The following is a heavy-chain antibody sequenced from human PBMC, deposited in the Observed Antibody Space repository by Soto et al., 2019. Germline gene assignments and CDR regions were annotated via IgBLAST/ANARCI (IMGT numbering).Heavy chain of an antibody. Sequence: QVQLVQSGAEVKKPGASVKVSCKASGYTFTSYDISWVRQAPGQGLEWMGWISAYNGNTNYAQKLQGRVTMTTDTSTSTAYMELRSLTSDDTAAYYCALTLGYCSGGSCYPEYFQHWGQGTLVTVSS. J-gene: IGHJ1*01. V-gene: IGHV1-18*01. CDR1: GYTFTSYD. CDR3: ALTLGYCSGGSCYPEYFQH. D-gene: IGHD2-15*01. CDR2: ISAYNGNT.